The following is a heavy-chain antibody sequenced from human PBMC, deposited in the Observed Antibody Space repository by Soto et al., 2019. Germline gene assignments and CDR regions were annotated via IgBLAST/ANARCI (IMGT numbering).Heavy chain of an antibody. D-gene: IGHD5-18*01. V-gene: IGHV4-59*08. J-gene: IGHJ4*02. CDR1: GGSISSYY. CDR3: ARRYGYSLAY. Sequence: PSETLSLTCTVSGGSISSYYWSWIRQPPGKGLEWIGYIYYSGSTNYNPSLKSRVTISVDTSKNQFSLKLSSVTAADTAVYYGARRYGYSLAYWGKGTLVPVSS. CDR2: IYYSGST.